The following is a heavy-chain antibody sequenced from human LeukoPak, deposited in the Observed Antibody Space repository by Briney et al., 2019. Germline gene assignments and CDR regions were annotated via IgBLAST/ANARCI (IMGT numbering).Heavy chain of an antibody. CDR2: IYYSGST. CDR3: ARAGYSSGWYGY. J-gene: IGHJ4*02. CDR1: GGSISSYY. Sequence: PSETLSLTCTVSGGSISSYYWSWIRQPPGKGLEWIGYIYYSGSTNYNPSLKSRVTISVDTSKNQFSPKLSSVTAADTAVYYCARAGYSSGWYGYWGQGTLVTVSS. D-gene: IGHD6-19*01. V-gene: IGHV4-59*01.